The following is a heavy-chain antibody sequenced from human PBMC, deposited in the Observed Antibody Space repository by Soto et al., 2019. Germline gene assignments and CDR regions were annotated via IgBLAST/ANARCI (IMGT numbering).Heavy chain of an antibody. CDR1: GGTFSSYR. J-gene: IGHJ6*02. CDR3: ARDSLGNEVWFNPYGMDV. D-gene: IGHD3-10*01. CDR2: IVPIYRTA. Sequence: GASVKVSCKASGGTFSSYRINWVRQAPGQGLEWVGGIVPIYRTADYAQKFQGRVTITADESARTSYMELRSLRAEDTAVYYCARDSLGNEVWFNPYGMDVWGQGTTVTVSS. V-gene: IGHV1-69*13.